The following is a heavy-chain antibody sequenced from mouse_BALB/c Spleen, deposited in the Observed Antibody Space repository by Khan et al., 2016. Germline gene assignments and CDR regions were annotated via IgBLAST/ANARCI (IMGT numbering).Heavy chain of an antibody. V-gene: IGHV5-12-1*01. J-gene: IGHJ4*01. D-gene: IGHD1-1*01. CDR1: GFAFSSYD. Sequence: EVELVESGGGLVKPGGSLKLSCAASGFAFSSYDMSWVRQTPEKRLEWVAYISRGGGSTYYPDTVKGRFTISRDNATNTLYLQLSSLKSEATARYYCARLRYYAMDYWGPGTSVTVSS. CDR3: ARLRYYAMDY. CDR2: ISRGGGST.